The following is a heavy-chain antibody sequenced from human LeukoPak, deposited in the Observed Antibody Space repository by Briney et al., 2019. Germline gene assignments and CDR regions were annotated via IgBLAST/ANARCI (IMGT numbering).Heavy chain of an antibody. V-gene: IGHV1-69*13. J-gene: IGHJ4*02. Sequence: SVKVSCKASGGTFSSYAISWVRQAPGQGLEWMGGIIPIFGTANYAQKFQGRVTITADESTSTAYMELSSLRSEDTAVYYCARSLLAVASPMGPSYWGQGTLVTVSS. CDR3: ARSLLAVASPMGPSY. CDR2: IIPIFGTA. D-gene: IGHD6-19*01. CDR1: GGTFSSYA.